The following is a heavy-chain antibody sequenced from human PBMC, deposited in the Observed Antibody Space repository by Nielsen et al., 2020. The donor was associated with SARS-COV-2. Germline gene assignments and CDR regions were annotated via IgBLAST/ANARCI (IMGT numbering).Heavy chain of an antibody. J-gene: IGHJ5*02. V-gene: IGHV1-46*01. CDR3: ARDPYGGSLGGP. Sequence: ASVKVSCKASGYSFTSYDMHWVRQAPGQGLEWMGVIYPSVGSTTYAPKFQGRVTMTRNTSISTAYMELSSLRSEDTAVYYCARDPYGGSLGGPWGQGTLVTVSS. CDR1: GYSFTSYD. CDR2: IYPSVGST. D-gene: IGHD5-12*01.